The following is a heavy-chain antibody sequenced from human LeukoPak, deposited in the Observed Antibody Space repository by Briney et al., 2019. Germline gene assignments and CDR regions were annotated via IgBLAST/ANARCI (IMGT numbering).Heavy chain of an antibody. CDR3: TTVRPGTSDSY. D-gene: IGHD2-8*02. CDR1: GFTFSSAW. V-gene: IGHV3-15*01. CDR2: VRSKADGGTT. J-gene: IGHJ4*02. Sequence: GGSLRLSCAASGFTFSSAWMTWARQAPGKGLEWVGRVRSKADGGTTDYAAPAKGRFTISRDDSKNTVLLQMNSLKTEDTAVYYCTTVRPGTSDSYWGQGTLITVSS.